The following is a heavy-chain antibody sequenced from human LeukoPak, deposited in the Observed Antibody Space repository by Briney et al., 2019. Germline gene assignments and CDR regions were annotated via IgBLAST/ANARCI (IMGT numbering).Heavy chain of an antibody. V-gene: IGHV1-46*01. CDR3: ARDVGLEASPATYYFDY. CDR2: INPSGGST. J-gene: IGHJ4*02. CDR1: GYTFTSYY. Sequence: GASVKVSCKASGYTFTSYYMYWVRQAPGQGLEWMGIINPSGGSTSYAQKFQGRVTMTRDMSTSTVYMELSSLRSEDTAVYYCARDVGLEASPATYYFDYWGQGTLVTVSS. D-gene: IGHD1-1*01.